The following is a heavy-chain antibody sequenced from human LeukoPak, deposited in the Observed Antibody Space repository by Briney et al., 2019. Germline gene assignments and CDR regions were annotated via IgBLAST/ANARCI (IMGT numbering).Heavy chain of an antibody. V-gene: IGHV1-24*01. Sequence: ASVKVSCKVSGYTLTELSMHWVRQAPGKGLEWMGGFDPEDGETIYAQKFQGRVTMTEDTSTDTAYMELSSLRSEDTAVYYCATYGVVPAAILGWFDPWGQGTLVTVSS. D-gene: IGHD2-2*02. CDR2: FDPEDGET. CDR3: ATYGVVPAAILGWFDP. J-gene: IGHJ5*02. CDR1: GYTLTELS.